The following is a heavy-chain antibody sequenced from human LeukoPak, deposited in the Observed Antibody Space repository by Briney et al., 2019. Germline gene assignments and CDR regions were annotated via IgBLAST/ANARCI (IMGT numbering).Heavy chain of an antibody. CDR3: ARGRRGTMIVVATPIYYYYYIDV. J-gene: IGHJ6*03. V-gene: IGHV1-8*01. CDR2: MNPNSGNT. Sequence: GASVKVSCKASGYTFTSYDINWVRQATGQGLEWMGWMNPNSGNTGYAQKFQGRVTMTRNTSISTAYMELSSLRSEDTAVCYCARGRRGTMIVVATPIYYYYYIDVWGKGTTVTVSS. CDR1: GYTFTSYD. D-gene: IGHD3-22*01.